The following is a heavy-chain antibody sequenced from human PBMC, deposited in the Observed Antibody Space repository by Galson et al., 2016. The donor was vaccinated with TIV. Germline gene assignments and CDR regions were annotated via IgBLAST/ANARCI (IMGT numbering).Heavy chain of an antibody. D-gene: IGHD2/OR15-2a*01. CDR2: ISATGGST. CDR1: GFTFSDFA. CDR3: ASFNTKDAFDS. Sequence: SLRLFCAASGFTFSDFAMHWVRQAPGKGLEWVSSISATGGSTYYAGSVKGRFTTSRDNSNDHLSLQMNNLKIEDTAVYYCASFNTKDAFDSWGQGTLVIVSS. J-gene: IGHJ4*02. V-gene: IGHV3-23*01.